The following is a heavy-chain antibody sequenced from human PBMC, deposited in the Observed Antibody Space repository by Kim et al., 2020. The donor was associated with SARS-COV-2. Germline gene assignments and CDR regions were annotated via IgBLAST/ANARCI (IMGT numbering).Heavy chain of an antibody. V-gene: IGHV3-74*01. CDR2: IDGDGSGT. Sequence: GGSLRLSCAASGFTISSHWMYWVRQVPGKGLVWVSRIDGDGSGTNYADSVKGRFTISRDNAKSTLYLQMNSLRVDDTAIYYCARDENWSLDYWGQGTLVTVYS. D-gene: IGHD1-1*01. CDR3: ARDENWSLDY. J-gene: IGHJ4*02. CDR1: GFTISSHW.